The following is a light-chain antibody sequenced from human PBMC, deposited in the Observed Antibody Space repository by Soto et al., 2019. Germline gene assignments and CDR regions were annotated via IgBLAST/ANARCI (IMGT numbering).Light chain of an antibody. CDR3: QQRSNWTLT. Sequence: EIVLTQSSATLYLFPGERDTLSCRASQSVSSYLAWYQQKPGQAPRLLIYDASNTATGIPARFSGSGSGTDFTLTISSLEPEDFAVYYCQQRSNWTLTFGGGTKVDIK. CDR2: DAS. J-gene: IGKJ4*01. V-gene: IGKV3-11*01. CDR1: QSVSSY.